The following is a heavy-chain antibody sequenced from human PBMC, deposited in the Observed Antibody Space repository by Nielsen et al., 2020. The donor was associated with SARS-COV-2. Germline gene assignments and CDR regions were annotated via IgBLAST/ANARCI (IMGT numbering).Heavy chain of an antibody. Sequence: GESLKISCAASGFTFSSYGMHWVRQAPGKGLEWVAVISYDGSNKYYADSVKGRFTISRDNSKNTLYLQMNSLRAEDTAVYYCAREYDYWGQGTLVTVSS. V-gene: IGHV3-30*03. J-gene: IGHJ4*02. CDR3: AREYDY. CDR1: GFTFSSYG. CDR2: ISYDGSNK.